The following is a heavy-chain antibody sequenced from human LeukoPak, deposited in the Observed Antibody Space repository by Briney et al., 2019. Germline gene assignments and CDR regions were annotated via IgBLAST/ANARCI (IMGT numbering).Heavy chain of an antibody. D-gene: IGHD2-15*01. CDR1: GFTFSDYY. Sequence: GGSLRLSCTASGFTFSDYYMSWIRQAPGKGLEWVSYISPSGTYTNYAGSVKGRFTISRDNAKNSLYLQMSSLRAEDTAVYYCARSCSGGSCYGNYYHGMDVWGQGTTVTVSS. V-gene: IGHV3-11*03. CDR2: ISPSGTYT. J-gene: IGHJ6*02. CDR3: ARSCSGGSCYGNYYHGMDV.